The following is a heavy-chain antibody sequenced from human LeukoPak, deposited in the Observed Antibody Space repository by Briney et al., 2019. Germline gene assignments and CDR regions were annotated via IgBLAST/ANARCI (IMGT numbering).Heavy chain of an antibody. Sequence: GGSLRLSCAGSGFTFSSYAMSWARQAPGQGLEWVSGISGNGGSTYYADSVKGRFTISRDNSKNTLYLQMNSLRAEDTAVYYCAKDPERATYDYWGQGTLVTVSS. J-gene: IGHJ4*02. D-gene: IGHD1-26*01. CDR1: GFTFSSYA. V-gene: IGHV3-23*01. CDR2: ISGNGGST. CDR3: AKDPERATYDY.